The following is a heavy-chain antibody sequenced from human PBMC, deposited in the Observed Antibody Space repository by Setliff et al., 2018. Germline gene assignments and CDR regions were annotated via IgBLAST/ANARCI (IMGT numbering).Heavy chain of an antibody. CDR2: ICRGSNT. J-gene: IGHJ6*03. V-gene: IGHV4-4*07. CDR3: ARTSRDGATYMDV. D-gene: IGHD3-10*01. CDR1: GGSMTSYY. Sequence: KPSETLSLTCTVSGGSMTSYYWSWIRQPAGKGLEWIGRICSSENTIGRICRGSNTHYNPSLQSRVTMSLDTSANQFSLRLSSVTAADTAVYYCARTSRDGATYMDVWGKGTTVTVSS.